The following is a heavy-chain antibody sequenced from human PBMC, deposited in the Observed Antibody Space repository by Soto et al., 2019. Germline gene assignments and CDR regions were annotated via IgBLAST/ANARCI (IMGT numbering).Heavy chain of an antibody. D-gene: IGHD6-13*01. CDR2: ISYDGSNK. CDR3: AANPEVLAAAGTPFDY. J-gene: IGHJ4*02. CDR1: GFTFSSYA. V-gene: IGHV3-30-3*01. Sequence: GGSLRLSCAASGFTFSSYAMHWVRQAPGKGLEWVAVISYDGSNKYYADSVKGRFTISRDNSKNTLYLQMNSLRAEDTAVYYCAANPEVLAAAGTPFDYWGQGTLVTVSS.